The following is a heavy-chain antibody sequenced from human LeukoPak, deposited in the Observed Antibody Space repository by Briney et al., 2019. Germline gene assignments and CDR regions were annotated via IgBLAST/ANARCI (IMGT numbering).Heavy chain of an antibody. D-gene: IGHD3-10*01. J-gene: IGHJ3*02. CDR3: ARPRRMYGSGSYAFDI. Sequence: PGGSLRLSCAASGFSFISYWMNWVRQTPGKGLEWVANIKQDGSEKYYVDSVKGRFTISRDNAKKSLYLQMNSLRAEDTAVYYCARPRRMYGSGSYAFDIWAKGQWSPSLQ. V-gene: IGHV3-7*01. CDR1: GFSFISYW. CDR2: IKQDGSEK.